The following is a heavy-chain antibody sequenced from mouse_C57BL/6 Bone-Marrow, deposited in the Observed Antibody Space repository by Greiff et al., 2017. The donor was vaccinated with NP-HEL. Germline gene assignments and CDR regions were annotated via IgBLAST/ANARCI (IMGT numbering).Heavy chain of an antibody. Sequence: EVMLVESGGGLVKPGGSLKLSCAASGFTFSDYGMHWVRQAPEKGLEWVAYISSGSSTIYYADTVKGRFTISRDNAKNTLFLQMTSLRSEDTAMYYCARRADGYYEYFDVWGTGTTVTVSS. D-gene: IGHD2-3*01. CDR1: GFTFSDYG. V-gene: IGHV5-17*01. CDR3: ARRADGYYEYFDV. J-gene: IGHJ1*03. CDR2: ISSGSSTI.